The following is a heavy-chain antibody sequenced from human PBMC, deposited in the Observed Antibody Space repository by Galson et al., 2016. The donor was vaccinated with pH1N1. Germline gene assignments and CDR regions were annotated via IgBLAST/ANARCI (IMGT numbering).Heavy chain of an antibody. CDR3: AKSPLFDGDYVGMDV. Sequence: SLRLSCAASGFTFSSYGMHWVRQAPGKGLEWVAVISYDGSNKYYADSVKGQFTISRDKSKNTLYLQMNSLRAEDTAVYYCAKSPLFDGDYVGMDVWGQGTTVTVSS. V-gene: IGHV3-30*18. CDR1: GFTFSSYG. D-gene: IGHD4-17*01. CDR2: ISYDGSNK. J-gene: IGHJ6*02.